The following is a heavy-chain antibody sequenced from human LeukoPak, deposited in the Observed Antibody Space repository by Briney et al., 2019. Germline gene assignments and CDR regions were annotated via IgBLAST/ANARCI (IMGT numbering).Heavy chain of an antibody. CDR1: GYSISSGYY. Sequence: SETLSLTCTVSGYSISSGYYWGWIRQPPGKGLEWIGSIYHSGSTYYNPSLKSRVTISIDTSKNQFSLNMTSVTAADTAVYYCAVIAGDTTMVFDYWGQGTLVTVSS. D-gene: IGHD5-18*01. CDR2: IYHSGST. J-gene: IGHJ4*02. CDR3: AVIAGDTTMVFDY. V-gene: IGHV4-38-2*02.